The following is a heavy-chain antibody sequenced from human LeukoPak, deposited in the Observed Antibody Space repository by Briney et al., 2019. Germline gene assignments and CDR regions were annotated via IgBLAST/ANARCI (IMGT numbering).Heavy chain of an antibody. CDR1: GFTFSSYA. V-gene: IGHV3-30*01. D-gene: IGHD1-26*01. CDR2: TSYDGSNK. CDR3: ARCMIVGATISPFDY. Sequence: GRSLRLSCAASGFTFSSYAMHWVRQAPGKGLEWVAVTSYDGSNKYYADSVKGRFTISRDNSKNTLYLQMNSLRAEDTAVYYCARCMIVGATISPFDYWGQGTLVTVSS. J-gene: IGHJ4*02.